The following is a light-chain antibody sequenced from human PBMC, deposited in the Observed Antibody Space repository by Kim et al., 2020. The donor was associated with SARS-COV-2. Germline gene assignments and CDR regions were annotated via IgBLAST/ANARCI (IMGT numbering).Light chain of an antibody. CDR3: SSYSTSTRLV. J-gene: IGLJ2*01. CDR1: SSDIAEYNY. V-gene: IGLV2-14*01. CDR2: DVS. Sequence: QPALTQPASVSGSPGQSITISCTGTSSDIAEYNYVSWYQQHSDKAPKLIIYDVSKRTSGVSNRFSGSKSGNTASLTISGLQAEDEADYYCSSYSTSTRLVFAGGTKVTVL.